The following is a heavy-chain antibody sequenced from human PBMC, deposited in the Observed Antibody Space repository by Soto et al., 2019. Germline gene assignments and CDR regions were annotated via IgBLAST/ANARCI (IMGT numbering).Heavy chain of an antibody. Sequence: ASVKVSCKASGYTFTSYAMHWLRQAPGQRLEWMGWINAGNGNTKYSQKFQGRVTITRDTSASTAYMELSSLRSEDTAVYYCARSPGYSSGWYAPFDYWGRGTLVTVSS. V-gene: IGHV1-3*01. D-gene: IGHD6-19*01. CDR1: GYTFTSYA. CDR3: ARSPGYSSGWYAPFDY. CDR2: INAGNGNT. J-gene: IGHJ4*02.